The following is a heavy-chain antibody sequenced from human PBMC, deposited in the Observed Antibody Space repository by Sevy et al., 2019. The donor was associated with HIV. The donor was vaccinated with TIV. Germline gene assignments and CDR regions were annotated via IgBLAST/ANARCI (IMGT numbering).Heavy chain of an antibody. Sequence: SETLSLTCTVSGGSISSYYWSWIRQPPGKGLEWIGYIYYSGSTNYNPSLKSRVTISVDTSKNQFSLKLSAVTAADTAVYYCAGDPGATVTRGYYYYGMDVWGQGTTVTVSS. CDR2: IYYSGST. CDR3: AGDPGATVTRGYYYYGMDV. CDR1: GGSISSYY. D-gene: IGHD4-17*01. J-gene: IGHJ6*02. V-gene: IGHV4-59*01.